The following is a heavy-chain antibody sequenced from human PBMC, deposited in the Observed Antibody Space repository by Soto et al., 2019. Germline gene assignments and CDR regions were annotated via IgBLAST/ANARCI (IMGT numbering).Heavy chain of an antibody. CDR2: IYYSGST. CDR1: GGSISSGGYY. D-gene: IGHD3-22*01. CDR3: AREPRDSSGYYKPDFDY. V-gene: IGHV4-31*03. Sequence: SETLSLTCTVSGGSISSGGYYWSWIRQHPGKGLEWIGYIYYSGSTYYNPSLKSRVTISVDTSKNQFSLKVSSVTAADTAVYYCAREPRDSSGYYKPDFDYWGQGTLVNGSS. J-gene: IGHJ4*02.